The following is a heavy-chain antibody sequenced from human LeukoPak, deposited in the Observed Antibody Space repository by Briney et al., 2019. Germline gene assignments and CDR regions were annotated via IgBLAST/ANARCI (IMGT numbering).Heavy chain of an antibody. CDR3: ARVGIVVVPAARHWYFDL. J-gene: IGHJ2*01. CDR2: ISAYNGNT. V-gene: IGHV1-18*01. CDR1: GYTFTSYG. Sequence: ASVKVSCKASGYTFTSYGISWVRQAPGQGLEWMGWISAYNGNTNYAQKLQGRVTMTTDTSTSTAYMELRSLRSDDTAVYYCARVGIVVVPAARHWYFDLWGRGTLVTVSS. D-gene: IGHD2-2*03.